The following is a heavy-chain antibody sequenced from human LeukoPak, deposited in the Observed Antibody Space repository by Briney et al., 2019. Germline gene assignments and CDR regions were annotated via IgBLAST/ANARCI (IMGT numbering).Heavy chain of an antibody. Sequence: GGSLRLSCAASGFTFSTYAMNWVRQAPGKGLEWVSYISSSGSTIYYADSVKGRFTISRDNAKNSLYLQMNSLRAEDKAVYYCAELGITMIGGVWGKGTTVTISS. D-gene: IGHD3-10*02. CDR3: AELGITMIGGV. J-gene: IGHJ6*04. V-gene: IGHV3-48*03. CDR1: GFTFSTYA. CDR2: ISSSGSTI.